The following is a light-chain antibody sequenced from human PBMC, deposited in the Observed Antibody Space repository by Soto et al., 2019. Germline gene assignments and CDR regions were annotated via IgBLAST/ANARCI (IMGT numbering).Light chain of an antibody. CDR3: QQYNTYSP. J-gene: IGKJ5*01. CDR1: QNIRNW. CDR2: DAS. Sequence: DIQMTQSPSSLCASVGYSVTMTRRASQNIRNWLAWYQQKPGKAPNPLIYDASSLKSGVPARFSGSGSGTEFTLNISSLQPDDFATYYCQQYNTYSPVAQGPRLEI. V-gene: IGKV1-5*01.